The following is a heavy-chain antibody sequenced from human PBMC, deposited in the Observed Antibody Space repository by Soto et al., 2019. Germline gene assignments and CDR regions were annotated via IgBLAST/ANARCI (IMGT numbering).Heavy chain of an antibody. J-gene: IGHJ6*02. D-gene: IGHD3-10*01. CDR3: AKDQHQGLWFGELLPQYYYYYYGMDV. Sequence: GGSLRLSCAASGFTFSSYGMHWVRQAPGKGLEWVAVISYDGSNKYYADSVKGRFTISRDNSKNTLYLQMNSLRAEDTAVYYCAKDQHQGLWFGELLPQYYYYYYGMDVWGQGTTVTVSS. V-gene: IGHV3-30*18. CDR1: GFTFSSYG. CDR2: ISYDGSNK.